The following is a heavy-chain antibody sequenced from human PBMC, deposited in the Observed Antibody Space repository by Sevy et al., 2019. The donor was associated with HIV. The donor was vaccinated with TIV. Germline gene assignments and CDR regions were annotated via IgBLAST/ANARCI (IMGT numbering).Heavy chain of an antibody. CDR2: ISYDGSNK. V-gene: IGHV3-30-3*01. Sequence: GGSLRLSCAASGFTFSSYAMHWVRQAPGKGLEWVAVISYDGSNKYCADSVKGRFTISRDNSKNTLYLQMNSLRAEDTAVYYCAREEGYYGSGSYYRSDYWGQGTLVTVSS. J-gene: IGHJ4*02. D-gene: IGHD3-10*01. CDR3: AREEGYYGSGSYYRSDY. CDR1: GFTFSSYA.